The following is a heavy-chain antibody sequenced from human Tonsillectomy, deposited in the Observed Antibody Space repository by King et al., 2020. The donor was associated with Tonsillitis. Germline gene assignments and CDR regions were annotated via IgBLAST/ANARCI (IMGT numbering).Heavy chain of an antibody. V-gene: IGHV4-59*01. CDR3: ARDLVLSGSYYGFDY. CDR2: IYHSGST. D-gene: IGHD1-26*01. CDR1: GGSISSNS. J-gene: IGHJ4*02. Sequence: QVQLQESGPGLVKPSETLSRTCTVSGGSISSNSCSLILQPPWKGLEWICHIYHSGSTNYNPSLKSRVTMSVDPSKNQFSRKLSSVTAADTAVYYCARDLVLSGSYYGFDYWGQGTLVTVSS.